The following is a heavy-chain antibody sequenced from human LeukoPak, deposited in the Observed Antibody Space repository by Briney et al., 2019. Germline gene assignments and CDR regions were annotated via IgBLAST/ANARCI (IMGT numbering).Heavy chain of an antibody. D-gene: IGHD3-9*01. CDR2: ISGSGGNT. V-gene: IGHV3-23*01. J-gene: IGHJ4*02. CDR1: GFTFSSYA. Sequence: GGSLRLSCAASGFTFSSYAMSWARQAPGKGLEWVSAISGSGGNTYYADSVKGRFTISRDNSKNTLYLQMNSLRAEDTAVYYCAKDHRYDILTGYSNYFDYWGQGTLVTVSS. CDR3: AKDHRYDILTGYSNYFDY.